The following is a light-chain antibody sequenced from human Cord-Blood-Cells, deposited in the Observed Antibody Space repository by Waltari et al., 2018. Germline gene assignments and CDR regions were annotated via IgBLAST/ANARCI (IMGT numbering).Light chain of an antibody. Sequence: QSALTQPASVSGSPGQSTTISCTGTSSDGGGYNYVSWYQQHPGKAPKLMIYDVSNRPSGVSNRFSGSKSGNTASLTISGLQAEDEADYYCSSYTSSSTVVFGGGTKLTVL. J-gene: IGLJ2*01. CDR3: SSYTSSSTVV. CDR2: DVS. CDR1: SSDGGGYNY. V-gene: IGLV2-14*01.